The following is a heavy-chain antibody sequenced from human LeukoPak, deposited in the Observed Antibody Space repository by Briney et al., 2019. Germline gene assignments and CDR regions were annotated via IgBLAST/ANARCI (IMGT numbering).Heavy chain of an antibody. V-gene: IGHV3-23*01. CDR2: ISGSGGNT. J-gene: IGHJ4*02. CDR1: GFTFSSYA. CDR3: AKTGGYVYYFDY. D-gene: IGHD3-22*01. Sequence: GGSLRLSCAASGFTFSSYAMSWVRQAPGKGLEWVSTISGSGGNTYSAGSVKGRFTISRDNSKNTLYLQMNSLRAEDTAVYYCAKTGGYVYYFDYWGQGTLVTVSS.